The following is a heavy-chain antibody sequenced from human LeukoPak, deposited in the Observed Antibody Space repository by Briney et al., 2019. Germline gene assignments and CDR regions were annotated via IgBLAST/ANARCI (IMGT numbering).Heavy chain of an antibody. D-gene: IGHD6-19*01. CDR1: GFTFSSYA. Sequence: PGGSLRLSCAASGFTFSSYAMSGVRQAPGKGLEGVSAVSGRGGSTYYADSLKGPCTISRDNSKNTLYLQMNSLRAEDTAVYYCARGVEQWPGEFYYYGMDVWGQGPTVTVSS. J-gene: IGHJ6*02. CDR2: VSGRGGST. V-gene: IGHV3-23*01. CDR3: ARGVEQWPGEFYYYGMDV.